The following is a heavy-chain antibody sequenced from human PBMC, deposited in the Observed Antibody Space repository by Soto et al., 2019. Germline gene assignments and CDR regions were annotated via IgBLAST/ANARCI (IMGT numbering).Heavy chain of an antibody. CDR2: ISSSSSYI. J-gene: IGHJ5*02. V-gene: IGHV3-21*01. CDR3: ARDWLVLRWFDP. Sequence: EVQLVESGGGLVKPGGSLRLSCAASGFTFSSYSMNWVRQAPGKGLEWVSSISSSSSYIYYADSVKGRFTISRDNAKNSLYLQMNSLRAEDTAVYYCARDWLVLRWFDPWGQGTLVTVSS. D-gene: IGHD6-19*01. CDR1: GFTFSSYS.